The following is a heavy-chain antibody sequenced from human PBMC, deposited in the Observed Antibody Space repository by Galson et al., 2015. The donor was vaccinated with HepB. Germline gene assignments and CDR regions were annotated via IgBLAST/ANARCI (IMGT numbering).Heavy chain of an antibody. CDR3: ARQPHINGWLYWYFDL. D-gene: IGHD6-19*01. CDR1: GGSISSSYNY. Sequence: SEILSLTCTVSGGSISSSYNYWDWLRQPPGKGLEWIASIYYSGTIHYNPSLKSRVTISADTSKNQFSLKVRSVTAADTAAYYCARQPHINGWLYWYFDLWGRGTLVSVSS. V-gene: IGHV4-39*01. CDR2: IYYSGTI. J-gene: IGHJ2*01.